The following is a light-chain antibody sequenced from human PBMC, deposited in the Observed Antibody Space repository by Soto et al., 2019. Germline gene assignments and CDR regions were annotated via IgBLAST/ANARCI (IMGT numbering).Light chain of an antibody. CDR2: ANI. CDR1: SSNIGANYD. V-gene: IGLV1-40*01. Sequence: QSALTQPPSVSGAPGQRVTISCTGSSSNIGANYDVHWYQQLPGTAPKLLIYANINRPSGVPGRFSGSKSGTSASLASTGLQAEDEADYYCQSYDSSLSGYVCGTGTKVTVL. CDR3: QSYDSSLSGYV. J-gene: IGLJ1*01.